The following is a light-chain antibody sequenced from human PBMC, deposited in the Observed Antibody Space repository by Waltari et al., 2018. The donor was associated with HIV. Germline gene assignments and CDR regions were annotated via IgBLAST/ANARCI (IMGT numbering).Light chain of an antibody. CDR1: QSISTY. V-gene: IGKV1-39*01. J-gene: IGKJ4*01. CDR2: AAS. Sequence: DIQMTQSPSSLSASVGDRVTITCRASQSISTYLNWYQQKPGKAPQLLIYAASNLQSGVPSRFSGSGSRTEFTLTISRLQREDFATYYCQQSYSIPLTFGGGTKVEIK. CDR3: QQSYSIPLT.